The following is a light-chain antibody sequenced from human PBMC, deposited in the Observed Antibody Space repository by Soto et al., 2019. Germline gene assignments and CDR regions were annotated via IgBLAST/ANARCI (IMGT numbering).Light chain of an antibody. CDR1: QSVSSY. J-gene: IGKJ4*01. CDR3: QQRSNWPLT. CDR2: DAS. V-gene: IGKV3-11*01. Sequence: EIVLTQSPATLSLSPGERATLSCRASQSVSSYLAWYQQKPGQAPRLRIYDASNRATGITARFSGSGSGTDFTLTISSLEPEDFAVYYWQQRSNWPLTFGGGTKVEIK.